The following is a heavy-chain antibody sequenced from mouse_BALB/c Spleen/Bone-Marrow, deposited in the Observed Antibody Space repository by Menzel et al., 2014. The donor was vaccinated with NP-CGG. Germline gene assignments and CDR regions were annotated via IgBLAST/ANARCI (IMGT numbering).Heavy chain of an antibody. V-gene: IGHV5-6*01. CDR1: GFTFSSYG. J-gene: IGHJ4*01. CDR3: AYYRYGDALDY. Sequence: VQLVESGGGLVKLGGSLKLSCAASGFTFSSYGMSWVRQTPDKRLEWVATINSGGSNTYHLDSVRGRFTISRDNAKNTLFLQMTSLRSEDTAMYYCAYYRYGDALDYWGQGTSVTVSS. D-gene: IGHD2-14*01. CDR2: INSGGSNT.